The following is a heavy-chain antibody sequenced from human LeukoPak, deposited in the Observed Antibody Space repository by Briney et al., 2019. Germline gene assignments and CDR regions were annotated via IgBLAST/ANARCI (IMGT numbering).Heavy chain of an antibody. CDR1: GYSFTSYW. D-gene: IGHD2-15*01. J-gene: IGHJ4*02. Sequence: GESLKISCKGSGYSFTSYWIGWVRQMPGKGLEWMGIIYPGDSDTRYSPSFQGQVTISADKSISTAYLQWSSLKASDTAMYYCARQYCSGGSCLSYFDCWGQGTLVTVSS. V-gene: IGHV5-51*01. CDR2: IYPGDSDT. CDR3: ARQYCSGGSCLSYFDC.